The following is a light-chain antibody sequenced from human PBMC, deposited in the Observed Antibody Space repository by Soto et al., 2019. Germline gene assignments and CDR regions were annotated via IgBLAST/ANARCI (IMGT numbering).Light chain of an antibody. Sequence: SPSTLSVSPGERATLPCRASQSVSSNLAWHQQKPGQAPRILMYDASTRATGIPARFSGSGSGTEFTLTISSLQSEDFAVYYCQQYHNWPITFGQGTRLEIK. CDR2: DAS. CDR1: QSVSSN. CDR3: QQYHNWPIT. V-gene: IGKV3-15*01. J-gene: IGKJ5*01.